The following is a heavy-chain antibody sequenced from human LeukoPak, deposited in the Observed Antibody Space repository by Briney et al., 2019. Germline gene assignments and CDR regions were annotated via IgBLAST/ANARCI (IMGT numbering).Heavy chain of an antibody. J-gene: IGHJ3*02. V-gene: IGHV4-30-4*08. CDR1: GGSISSGDYY. Sequence: SQTLSLTCTVSGGSISSGDYYWSWIRQPPGKGLEWIGYIYYSGSTYYNPSLKSRVTISVDTSKNQFSLKLSSVTAADTAVYYCARDCSSSCHDAFDIWGQGTMVTVSS. CDR3: ARDCSSSCHDAFDI. CDR2: IYYSGST. D-gene: IGHD6-13*01.